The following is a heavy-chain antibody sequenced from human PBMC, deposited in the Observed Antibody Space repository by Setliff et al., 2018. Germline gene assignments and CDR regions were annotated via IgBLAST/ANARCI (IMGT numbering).Heavy chain of an antibody. CDR3: ARDASSGGSCYDR. Sequence: ASVKVSCKASGYTLSNSILSWVRQAPGQGLEWMGIINPSGGSTSYAQKFQGRVTMTRDTSTSTVYMELSSLRSEDTAVYYCARDASSGGSCYDRWGQGTLVTVSS. V-gene: IGHV1-46*01. J-gene: IGHJ5*02. CDR2: INPSGGST. D-gene: IGHD2-15*01. CDR1: GYTLSNSI.